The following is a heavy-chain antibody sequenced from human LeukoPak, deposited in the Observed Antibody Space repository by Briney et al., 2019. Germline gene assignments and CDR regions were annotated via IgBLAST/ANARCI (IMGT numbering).Heavy chain of an antibody. CDR1: GFTFSSYG. J-gene: IGHJ4*02. CDR2: IRYDGSNK. V-gene: IGHV3-30*02. D-gene: IGHD5-12*01. CDR3: AKDISGYGDYFDY. Sequence: GGSLRLSCAASGFTFSSYGTHWVRQAPGKGLEWVAFIRYDGSNKYYADSVKGRFTISRDNSKNTLYLQMNSLRAEDTAVYYCAKDISGYGDYFDYWGQGTLVTVSS.